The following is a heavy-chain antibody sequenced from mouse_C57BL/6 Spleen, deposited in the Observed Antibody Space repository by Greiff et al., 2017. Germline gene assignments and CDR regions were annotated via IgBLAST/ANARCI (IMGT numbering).Heavy chain of an antibody. V-gene: IGHV1-82*01. CDR1: GYAFSSSW. CDR3: ARSYYGNSLYY. CDR2: IYPGDGDT. J-gene: IGHJ2*01. Sequence: VQLQESGPELVKPGASVKISCKASGYAFSSSWMNWVKQRPGKGLEWIGRIYPGDGDTNYNGKFKGKATLTADKSSSTAYMQLSSLTSEDSAVYFCARSYYGNSLYYWGQGTTLTVSS. D-gene: IGHD2-1*01.